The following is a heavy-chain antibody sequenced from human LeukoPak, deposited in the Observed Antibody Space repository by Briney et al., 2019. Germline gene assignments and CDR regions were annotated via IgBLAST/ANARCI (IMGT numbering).Heavy chain of an antibody. J-gene: IGHJ4*02. CDR2: ISAYNGNT. CDR1: GYTFTSYG. D-gene: IGHD3-10*01. V-gene: IGHV1-18*01. CDR3: ARGRYYGSGSYPLLDY. Sequence: ASVTVSCTASGYTFTSYGISWVRQAPGQGLEWMGWISAYNGNTNYAQKLQGRVTMTTDTSTSTAHMELRSLRSDDTAVYYCARGRYYGSGSYPLLDYWGQGTLVTVSS.